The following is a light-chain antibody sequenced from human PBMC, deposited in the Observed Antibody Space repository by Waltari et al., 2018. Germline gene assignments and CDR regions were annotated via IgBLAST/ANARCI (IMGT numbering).Light chain of an antibody. Sequence: SYVLTQAPSVSVAPGETARITCGGNNIADKNVHWYQQKPGQAPVLVIFYDSDRPSGILERFAGSNSGNTATLTSSRAEAGDEADYYCQVWDTSIDLSVFGTGTKVTVL. CDR3: QVWDTSIDLSV. CDR1: NIADKN. CDR2: YDS. J-gene: IGLJ1*01. V-gene: IGLV3-21*04.